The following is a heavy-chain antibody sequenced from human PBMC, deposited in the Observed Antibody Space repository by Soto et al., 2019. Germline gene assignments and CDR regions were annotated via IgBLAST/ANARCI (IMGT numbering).Heavy chain of an antibody. Sequence: EVQLVESGGGLVQPGRSLRLSCAASGFSFGDYAMQWVRQVPGKGLEWVSSISWNGESIGYADSVKGRFTISRDNGKKSVYLQMNSLRGEDTALYYCAKDVGSSGWYEGLDSWGQGTLVTVS. J-gene: IGHJ5*01. CDR2: ISWNGESI. CDR3: AKDVGSSGWYEGLDS. D-gene: IGHD6-19*01. CDR1: GFSFGDYA. V-gene: IGHV3-9*01.